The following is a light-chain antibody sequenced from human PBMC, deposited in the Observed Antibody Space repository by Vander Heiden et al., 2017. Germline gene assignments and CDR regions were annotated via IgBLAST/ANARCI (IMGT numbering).Light chain of an antibody. CDR1: SGDIGGYNY. V-gene: IGLV2-14*03. Sequence: QSALTQPASVSGSPGQSITISCPGPSGDIGGYNYVSWYQQHPGRAPKLMIYDVFNRPSGVSNRFSGSKSGNTASLTISGLQADDEADYYCSSYTSSNTQVFGTGTKVTVL. J-gene: IGLJ1*01. CDR3: SSYTSSNTQV. CDR2: DVF.